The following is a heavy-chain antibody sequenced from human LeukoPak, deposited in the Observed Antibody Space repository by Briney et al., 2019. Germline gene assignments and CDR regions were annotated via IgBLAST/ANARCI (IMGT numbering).Heavy chain of an antibody. J-gene: IGHJ4*02. CDR1: GFTFSAYW. D-gene: IGHD2-2*01. CDR2: ISASGSST. CDR3: AKDHLPTAIRTGIDY. V-gene: IGHV3-23*01. Sequence: GGSLRLSCAASGFTFSAYWMSWVRQAQGKGLEWVSAISASGSSTYYGASVKGRFTISRDNSKHTLYLQMNSLKPEDTAVYYCAKDHLPTAIRTGIDYWGQGTLVSVSS.